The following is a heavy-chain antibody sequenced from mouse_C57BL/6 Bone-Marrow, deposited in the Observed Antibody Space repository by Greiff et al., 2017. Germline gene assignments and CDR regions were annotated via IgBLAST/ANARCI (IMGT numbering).Heavy chain of an antibody. J-gene: IGHJ2*01. D-gene: IGHD2-1*01. Sequence: QVQLQQSGAELVKPGASVKMSCTASGYTFTTYPIAWMQQNHGKSLEWIVNFHPYNDVTTYNEKFKGKATLTGEKTSSTVYLELSRLTSDDSAVYYCARGGNYGGYYFDYWGQGTTLTVSS. CDR2: FHPYNDVT. CDR1: GYTFTTYP. CDR3: ARGGNYGGYYFDY. V-gene: IGHV1-47*01.